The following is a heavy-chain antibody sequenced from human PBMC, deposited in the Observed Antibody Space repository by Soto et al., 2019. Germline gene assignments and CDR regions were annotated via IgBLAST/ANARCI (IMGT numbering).Heavy chain of an antibody. V-gene: IGHV3-74*01. D-gene: IGHD3-10*01. CDR3: ARGARGYYYMDV. CDR2: VKYDVSST. J-gene: IGHJ6*03. Sequence: EVQLVESGGGLVQPGGSLRLSCAASGFTFTDYWMHWVRQVPGEGLVWVSRVKYDVSSTNYAESVKGRFTISRDNAKNTLYLQMNSLRNEDTAVYFCARGARGYYYMDVWGKGTTVTVSS. CDR1: GFTFTDYW.